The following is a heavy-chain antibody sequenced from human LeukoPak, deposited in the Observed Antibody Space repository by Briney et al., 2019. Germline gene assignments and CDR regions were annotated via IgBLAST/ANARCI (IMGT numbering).Heavy chain of an antibody. CDR1: GFTFSRSW. Sequence: GGSLRLSCADSGFTFSRSWMTWVRQAPGKGLEWVAVISYDGSNKYYGDSVKGRFTISRDNSKNTLYLQMNSLRAEDTAVYYCAKALYATEAIDYWGQGTLVTVSS. CDR2: ISYDGSNK. V-gene: IGHV3-30*18. CDR3: AKALYATEAIDY. J-gene: IGHJ4*02. D-gene: IGHD2-2*02.